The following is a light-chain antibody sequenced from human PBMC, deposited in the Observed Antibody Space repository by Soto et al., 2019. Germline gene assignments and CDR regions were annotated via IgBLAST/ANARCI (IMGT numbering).Light chain of an antibody. CDR3: HQYSSSTKT. CDR2: GAS. V-gene: IGKV3-20*01. CDR1: RTVSNR. J-gene: IGKJ1*01. Sequence: TQAPDTMSVTPGERVTLSCRASRTVSNRLAWYQHRPGQAPRLLIYGASSRATGIPDRFSGSGSGTDFTLTISRLEPEDFAVYYCHQYSSSTKTFGQGTKVDIK.